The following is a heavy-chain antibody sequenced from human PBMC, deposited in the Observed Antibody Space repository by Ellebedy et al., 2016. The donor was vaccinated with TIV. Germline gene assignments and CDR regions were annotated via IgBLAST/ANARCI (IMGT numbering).Heavy chain of an antibody. CDR2: ISAYNGNT. J-gene: IGHJ5*02. CDR3: ARDREVAAGGSGWFDP. D-gene: IGHD6-13*01. Sequence: ASVKVSCKASGYTFTRYGFSWVRQAPGQGLEWMGWISAYNGNTNYAQKLQGRVTMTTDTSTSTAYMELSSLRSEDTAVYYCARDREVAAGGSGWFDPWGQGTLVTVSS. V-gene: IGHV1-18*01. CDR1: GYTFTRYG.